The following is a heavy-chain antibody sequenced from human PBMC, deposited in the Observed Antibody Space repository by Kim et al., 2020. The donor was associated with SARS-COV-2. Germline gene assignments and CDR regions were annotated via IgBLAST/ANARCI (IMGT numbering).Heavy chain of an antibody. J-gene: IGHJ6*02. CDR3: AKGPTAAGVFYYGMDV. CDR1: GFTFSSYG. V-gene: IGHV3-33*06. CDR2: IWYDGSNK. Sequence: GGSLRLSCAASGFTFSSYGMHWVRQAPGKGLEWVAVIWYDGSNKYYADSVKGRFTISRDNSKNTLYLQMNSLRAEDTAVYYCAKGPTAAGVFYYGMDVWGQGTTVTVSS. D-gene: IGHD6-13*01.